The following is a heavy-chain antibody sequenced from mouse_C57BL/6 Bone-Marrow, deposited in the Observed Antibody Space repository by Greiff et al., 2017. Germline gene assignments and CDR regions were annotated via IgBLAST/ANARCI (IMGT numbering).Heavy chain of an antibody. J-gene: IGHJ1*03. CDR1: GFSLTSYG. V-gene: IGHV2-5*01. Sequence: VKLVESGPGLVQPSQSLSITCTVSGFSLTSYGVHWVRQSPGKGLEWLGVIWRGGSTDYNAAFMSRLSITKDNSKSQVFFKMNSLQADDTAIYYCAKNGYYYGSDWYFDVWGTGTTVTVSS. D-gene: IGHD1-1*01. CDR3: AKNGYYYGSDWYFDV. CDR2: IWRGGST.